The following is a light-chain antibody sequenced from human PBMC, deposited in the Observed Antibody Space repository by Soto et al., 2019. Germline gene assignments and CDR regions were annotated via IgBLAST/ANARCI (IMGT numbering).Light chain of an antibody. J-gene: IGLJ1*01. V-gene: IGLV1-47*01. CDR1: TSNIGSNY. CDR2: RNN. Sequence: QSVLTQPPSASGTPGQGVTISCSGSTSNIGSNYVYWYQQLPGTAPKLLIYRNNQRPSGVPDRFSGSKSGTSASLAISGLRSDDEADYFCATWADSRNGFYVFGTGTKVTVL. CDR3: ATWADSRNGFYV.